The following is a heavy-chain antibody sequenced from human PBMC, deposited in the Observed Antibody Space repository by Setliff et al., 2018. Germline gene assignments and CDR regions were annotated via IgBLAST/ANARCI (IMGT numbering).Heavy chain of an antibody. J-gene: IGHJ4*02. CDR1: DGSMTSGSYY. CDR3: ARLSCSSNSCPFDF. CDR2: VYYSGTT. Sequence: PSETLSLTCSVSDGSMTSGSYYWGWIRQPPGKGLEWIGSVYYSGTTYYNPSLKSRLTMSVDTSKNQFTLKVISVTAADTAVYYCARLSCSSNSCPFDFWVQGTLVTVPQ. V-gene: IGHV4-39*06. D-gene: IGHD2-2*01.